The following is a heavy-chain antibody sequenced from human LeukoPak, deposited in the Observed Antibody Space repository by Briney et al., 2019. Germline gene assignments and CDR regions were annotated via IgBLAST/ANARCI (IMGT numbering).Heavy chain of an antibody. J-gene: IGHJ5*02. CDR1: GDLISRSGYY. Sequence: PSETLSLTCTVSGDLISRSGYYWGWIRQPPGKGLEWIGSVYYSGITYDNSSLKSRVTISVDTSKNQLSLRLNSVTAADTAVYYCARDRQQLARRRGYNFFDPWGRGTLVTVSS. CDR3: ARDRQQLARRRGYNFFDP. D-gene: IGHD6-13*01. V-gene: IGHV4-39*07. CDR2: VYYSGIT.